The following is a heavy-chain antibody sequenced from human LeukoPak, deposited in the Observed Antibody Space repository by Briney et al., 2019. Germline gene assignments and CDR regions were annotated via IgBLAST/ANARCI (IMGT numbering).Heavy chain of an antibody. CDR2: IYTSGST. CDR1: GGSISSYY. D-gene: IGHD5-18*01. Sequence: SETLSLTCTVSGGSISSYYWSWIRQPPGKGLEWIGYIYTSGSTNYNPSLTSRVTISVDTSKNQFSLKLRSVTAADTAVYYCARSGRGYSYGPMYYFDYWGQGTQVTVSP. CDR3: ARSGRGYSYGPMYYFDY. J-gene: IGHJ4*02. V-gene: IGHV4-4*08.